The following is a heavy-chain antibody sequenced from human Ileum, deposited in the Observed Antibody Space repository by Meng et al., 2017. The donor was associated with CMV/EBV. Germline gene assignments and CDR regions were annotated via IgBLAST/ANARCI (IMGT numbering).Heavy chain of an antibody. D-gene: IGHD3-3*01. Sequence: ASVKVSCKASGYNFISYGISWVRQAPGQGPEWMGWINPYNGNTKYRQEVQVRVSMTTDTSTSTAYMDLRSLITDDTAVYYCERDDYDFWSAYNYWGQGTLVTVSS. J-gene: IGHJ4*02. V-gene: IGHV1-18*01. CDR1: GYNFISYG. CDR2: INPYNGNT. CDR3: ERDDYDFWSAYNY.